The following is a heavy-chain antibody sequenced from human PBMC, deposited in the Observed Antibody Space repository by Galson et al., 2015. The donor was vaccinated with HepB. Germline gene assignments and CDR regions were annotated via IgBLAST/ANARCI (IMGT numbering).Heavy chain of an antibody. CDR3: ARGLNSYGLPLWYFDL. V-gene: IGHV4-34*01. D-gene: IGHD5-18*01. Sequence: SETLSLTCAVYGGSFSGYYWSWIRQPPGKGLEWIGEINHSGSTNYNPSLKSRVTISVDTSKNQFSLKLSSVTAADTAVYYCARGLNSYGLPLWYFDLWGRGTLVTVSS. CDR2: INHSGST. CDR1: GGSFSGYY. J-gene: IGHJ2*01.